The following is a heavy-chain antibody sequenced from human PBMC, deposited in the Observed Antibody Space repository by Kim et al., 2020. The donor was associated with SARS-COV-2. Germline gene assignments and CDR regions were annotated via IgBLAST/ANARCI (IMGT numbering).Heavy chain of an antibody. Sequence: SETLSLTCTVSGGSISSYYWSWIRQPPGKGLEWIGYIYYSGSTNYNPSLKSRVTISVDTSKNQFSLKLSSVTAADTAVYYCARGMRIAVAGPFDYWGQGTLVTVSS. CDR2: IYYSGST. CDR1: GGSISSYY. D-gene: IGHD6-19*01. V-gene: IGHV4-59*13. J-gene: IGHJ4*02. CDR3: ARGMRIAVAGPFDY.